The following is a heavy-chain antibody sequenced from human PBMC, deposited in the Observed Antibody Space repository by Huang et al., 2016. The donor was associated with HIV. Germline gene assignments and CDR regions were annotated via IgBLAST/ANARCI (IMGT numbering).Heavy chain of an antibody. Sequence: QVQLVQSGAEVKKPGASVKVSCKASGYTFTNFAMHWVRQAPGQRLEWMGWIDTDKSDTRYSQRFQGRLTITRDTSASTAYMELSSLRSEDTAVYYCARDPHVFVAEPFFDCWGQGTLVTVSS. J-gene: IGHJ4*02. V-gene: IGHV1-3*04. CDR3: ARDPHVFVAEPFFDC. D-gene: IGHD3-10*02. CDR1: GYTFTNFA. CDR2: IDTDKSDT.